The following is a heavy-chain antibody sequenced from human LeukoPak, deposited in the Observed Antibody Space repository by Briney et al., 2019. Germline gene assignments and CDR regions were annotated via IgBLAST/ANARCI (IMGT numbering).Heavy chain of an antibody. CDR2: IYYSGST. CDR1: GGSISSYY. J-gene: IGHJ4*02. CDR3: GGLQVAAGTIDY. V-gene: IGHV4-59*01. D-gene: IGHD6-13*01. Sequence: SETLSLTCTVSGGSISSYYWSWIRQPPGKGLEWIGYIYYSGSTNYNPSLKSRVTVSVDTSKNQFSLKLSSVTAADTAVYYCGGLQVAAGTIDYWGQGTLVTVSS.